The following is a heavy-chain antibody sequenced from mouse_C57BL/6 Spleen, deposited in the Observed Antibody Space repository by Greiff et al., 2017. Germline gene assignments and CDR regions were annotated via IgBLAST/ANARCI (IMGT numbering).Heavy chain of an antibody. J-gene: IGHJ2*01. V-gene: IGHV5-9*01. CDR1: GFTFSSYT. CDR2: ISGGGGNT. CDR3: ARGIYYDYLYFDY. D-gene: IGHD2-4*01. Sequence: EVQGVESGGGLVKPGGSLKLSCAASGFTFSSYTMSWVRQTPEKRLEWVATISGGGGNTYYPDSVKGRFTISRDNAKNTLYLQMSSLRSEDTALYYCARGIYYDYLYFDYWGQGTTLTVSS.